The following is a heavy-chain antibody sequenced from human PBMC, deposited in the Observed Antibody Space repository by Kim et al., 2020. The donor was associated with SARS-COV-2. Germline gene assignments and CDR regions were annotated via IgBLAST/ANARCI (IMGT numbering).Heavy chain of an antibody. D-gene: IGHD5-18*01. CDR2: IYTSGST. CDR3: ARDGLYPRSHTAMVWGGNWFDP. J-gene: IGHJ5*02. Sequence: SETLSLTCTVSGGSISSYYWSWIRQPAGKGLEWIGRIYTSGSTNYNPSLKSRVTMSVDTSKNQFSLKLSSVTAADTAVYYCARDGLYPRSHTAMVWGGNWFDPWGQGTLVTVSS. V-gene: IGHV4-4*07. CDR1: GGSISSYY.